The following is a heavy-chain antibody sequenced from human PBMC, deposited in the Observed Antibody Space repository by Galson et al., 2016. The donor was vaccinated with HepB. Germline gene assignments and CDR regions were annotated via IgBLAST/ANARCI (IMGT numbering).Heavy chain of an antibody. CDR3: ARDKCGSGCENWFDP. D-gene: IGHD6-25*01. V-gene: IGHV3-33*01. Sequence: SLRLSCAASGFTFRSYGMHWVRQAPGKGLEWVAVIWYDGSNKYYADSVKGRFTISRDNSKNTLHLPMNSLRIEDTAVYYCARDKCGSGCENWFDPWGQGTLVTVSS. CDR2: IWYDGSNK. J-gene: IGHJ5*02. CDR1: GFTFRSYG.